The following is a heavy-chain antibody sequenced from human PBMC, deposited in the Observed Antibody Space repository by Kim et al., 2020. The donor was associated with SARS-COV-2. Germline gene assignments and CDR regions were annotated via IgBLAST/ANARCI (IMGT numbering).Heavy chain of an antibody. D-gene: IGHD3-22*01. CDR2: IRQDGSEK. CDR1: RFTFSSYW. J-gene: IGHJ4*02. CDR3: ARVVMTTSRYYSDY. Sequence: GGSLRLFCTASRFTFSSYWMTWVRQAPGEGLEWVANIRQDGSEKYYVDSVKGRFTISRDNAKNSLYLQMNSLRAEDTAVYYCARVVMTTSRYYSDYWGQGTLVTVSS. V-gene: IGHV3-7*01.